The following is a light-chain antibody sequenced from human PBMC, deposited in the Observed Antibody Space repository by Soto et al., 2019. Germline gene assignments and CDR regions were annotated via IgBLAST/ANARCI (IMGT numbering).Light chain of an antibody. Sequence: EVVLTQSPVTLSLSPGERATLSCRASQSFRGLLAGYQQKPGQAPRLLIYDAYNRATGIPPRFSGSGSGTDFTLTISSLEPEESAVYYCQQRHMWPITSGQGTRLEIK. J-gene: IGKJ5*01. V-gene: IGKV3-11*01. CDR2: DAY. CDR1: QSFRGL. CDR3: QQRHMWPIT.